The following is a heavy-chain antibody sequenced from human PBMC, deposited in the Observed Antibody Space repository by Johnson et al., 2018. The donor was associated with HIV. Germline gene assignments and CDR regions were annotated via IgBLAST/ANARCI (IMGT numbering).Heavy chain of an antibody. J-gene: IGHJ3*02. CDR2: IYSGGST. CDR1: GFTVSSNY. D-gene: IGHD1-1*01. CDR3: ARGFLTGTPSDAFDI. V-gene: IGHV3-66*01. Sequence: VQLVESGGVLVQPGGSLRLSCAASGFTVSSNYMSWVRQAPGKGLEWVSVIYSGGSTYYADSVKGRFTISRDNSKNTLDLQMNSLRAEDTAVYYCARGFLTGTPSDAFDIWGQGTMVTVSS.